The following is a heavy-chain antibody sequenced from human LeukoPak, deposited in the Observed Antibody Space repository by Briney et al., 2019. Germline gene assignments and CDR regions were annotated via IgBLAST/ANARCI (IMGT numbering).Heavy chain of an antibody. J-gene: IGHJ5*02. CDR3: ARADFIDAGPYVIAP. D-gene: IGHD3-3*01. Sequence: ASVKVSPKTPVYTFTDYYIRCVRHAPGQGLERMGWVNTTTARSSFARTFQGRDSLTRDPSITTVYMVMAWLTCDDTTLYFCARADFIDAGPYVIAPWGQGTLVTVSS. CDR1: VYTFTDYY. V-gene: IGHV1-2*02. CDR2: VNTTTARS.